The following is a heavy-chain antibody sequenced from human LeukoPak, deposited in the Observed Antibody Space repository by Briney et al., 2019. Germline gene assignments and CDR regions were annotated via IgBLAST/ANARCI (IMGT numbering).Heavy chain of an antibody. J-gene: IGHJ4*02. CDR3: ARDPPWTSGAYDY. CDR2: ITGSGGST. D-gene: IGHD2-15*01. Sequence: GGSLRLSCAASGFTFSNYGLSWVRQAPGKGLEWVSGITGSGGSTYYADSVKGRFTISRDNSKNTLYLQMNSLRAEDTAIYYCARDPPWTSGAYDYWGQGTLVTVSS. CDR1: GFTFSNYG. V-gene: IGHV3-23*01.